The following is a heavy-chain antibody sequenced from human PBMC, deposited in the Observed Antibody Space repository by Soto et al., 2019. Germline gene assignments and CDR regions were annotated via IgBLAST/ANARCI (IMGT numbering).Heavy chain of an antibody. CDR3: ARVYCSGGGCYSIDS. D-gene: IGHD2-15*01. CDR1: GYTFTSYY. CDR2: INPSGGST. J-gene: IGHJ4*02. Sequence: QVQLVQSGAEVKKPGASVKVSCKASGYTFTSYYMHWVRQAPGQGLEWMGIINPSGGSTSAQKFQGGVTMTRDTSSSTVYMELSSLRSEDTAVYYCARVYCSGGGCYSIDSWGQGTLVTVSS. V-gene: IGHV1-46*03.